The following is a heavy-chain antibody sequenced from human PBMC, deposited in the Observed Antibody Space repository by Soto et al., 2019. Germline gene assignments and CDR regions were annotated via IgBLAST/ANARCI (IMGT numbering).Heavy chain of an antibody. CDR1: GGSISSSSYY. CDR2: IYYSGST. Sequence: SETLSLTCTVSGGSISSSSYYWGWIRQPPGKGLEWIGSIYYSGSTYYNPSLKSRVTISVDTSKNQFSLKLSSVTAADTAVYYCARHPRGEMITFGGVIDAFDYWGQGTLVTVSS. D-gene: IGHD3-16*02. CDR3: ARHPRGEMITFGGVIDAFDY. J-gene: IGHJ4*02. V-gene: IGHV4-39*01.